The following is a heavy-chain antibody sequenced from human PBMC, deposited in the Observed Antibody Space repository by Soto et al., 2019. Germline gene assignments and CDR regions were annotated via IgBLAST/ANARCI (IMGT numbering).Heavy chain of an antibody. CDR3: ARPLKFGVVTGASDI. D-gene: IGHD2-21*02. J-gene: IGHJ3*02. CDR2: IYPGDSDT. V-gene: IGHV5-51*01. Sequence: GESLKISCKGSGYSFTSYWIGWVRQMPGKGLEWMGIIYPGDSDTRYSPSFQGQVTISADKSISTAYLQWSSLKASDTAMYYCARPLKFGVVTGASDIWGQGTMVTVSS. CDR1: GYSFTSYW.